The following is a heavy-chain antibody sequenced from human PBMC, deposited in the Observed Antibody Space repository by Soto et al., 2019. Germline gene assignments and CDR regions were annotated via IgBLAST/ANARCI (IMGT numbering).Heavy chain of an antibody. CDR1: GGSISSSNYY. Sequence: SETLSLTCTVSGGSISSSNYYWSWIRQPPGKGLEWIGEINHSGSTNYNPSLKSRVTISVDTSKNQFSLQLNSVTPEDTAVYYCARESVRQQLAYYFDYWGQGTLVTVSS. CDR3: ARESVRQQLAYYFDY. V-gene: IGHV4-39*07. CDR2: INHSGST. D-gene: IGHD6-13*01. J-gene: IGHJ4*02.